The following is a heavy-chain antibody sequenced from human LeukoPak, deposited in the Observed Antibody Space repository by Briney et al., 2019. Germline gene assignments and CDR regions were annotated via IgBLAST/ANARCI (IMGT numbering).Heavy chain of an antibody. V-gene: IGHV3-74*01. CDR2: VKSDGSNP. Sequence: GGSLRLSCAASRFSFSNYWMHWVRQAPGKGLVWVSRVKSDGSNPSYADSVKGRFTISRDNAENMLYLQMDTLGAEDTAVYYCARDIVSGSGSLDYWGQGTLVTVSS. CDR1: RFSFSNYW. CDR3: ARDIVSGSGSLDY. D-gene: IGHD3-10*01. J-gene: IGHJ4*02.